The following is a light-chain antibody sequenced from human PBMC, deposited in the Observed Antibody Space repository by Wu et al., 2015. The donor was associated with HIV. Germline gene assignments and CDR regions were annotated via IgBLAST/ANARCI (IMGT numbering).Light chain of an antibody. CDR2: KAS. Sequence: DIQMTQSPSTLSASVGDRVTITCRASQNIYIWLAWYQQKPGKVPRLLIYKASNLESGVPSRFSGSGSGTEFTLTISSLQPDDFATYFCLQYNSFSRTFGQGTEGGNQT. CDR3: LQYNSFSRT. V-gene: IGKV1-5*03. CDR1: QNIYIW. J-gene: IGKJ1*01.